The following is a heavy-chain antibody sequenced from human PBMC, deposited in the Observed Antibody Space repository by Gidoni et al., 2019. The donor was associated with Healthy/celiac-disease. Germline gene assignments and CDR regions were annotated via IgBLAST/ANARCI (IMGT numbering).Heavy chain of an antibody. CDR1: GVTFSSYA. D-gene: IGHD3-10*01. CDR2: ISGIGGST. CDR3: AKSGFGELLTDY. Sequence: EVQLLESGGGLEQPGGCMRRSGAASGVTFSSYAISWVRQAPGNGLDCVAAISGIGGSTYYADSVKGRFTISSDISKNSLYLQMNSLRAEDTAVYYFAKSGFGELLTDYWDQGTLVTVSS. V-gene: IGHV3-23*01. J-gene: IGHJ4*02.